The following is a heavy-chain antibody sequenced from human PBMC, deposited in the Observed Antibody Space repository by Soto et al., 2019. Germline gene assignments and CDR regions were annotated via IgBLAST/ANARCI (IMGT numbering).Heavy chain of an antibody. CDR1: GTSISSSYW. CDR2: IYHTGIT. J-gene: IGHJ5*02. Sequence: SETLSLTCVVSGTSISSSYWWTWVRQSPGKGLGWIGEIYHTGITKYNPSLKTRVTISVDKSSNQFSLKLTSVTAADTAMYYCATLPPRIVVVLSEFPTWGQGSQVTVSS. V-gene: IGHV4-4*02. CDR3: ATLPPRIVVVLSEFPT. D-gene: IGHD2-21*01.